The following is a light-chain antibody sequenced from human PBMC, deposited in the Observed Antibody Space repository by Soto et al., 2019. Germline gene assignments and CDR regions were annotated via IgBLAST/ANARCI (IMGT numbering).Light chain of an antibody. Sequence: QPVLTQSPSASASLGASVKLTCTLSSGHSTYAITWHQQQPEKGPRYLMKVNGDGSHNKGDGIPDRFSGSSSGLERYLTIYSLQSEDESDYYCQTWGTGIQVFGGGTKVTVL. CDR1: SGHSTYA. CDR2: VNGDGSH. V-gene: IGLV4-69*01. CDR3: QTWGTGIQV. J-gene: IGLJ2*01.